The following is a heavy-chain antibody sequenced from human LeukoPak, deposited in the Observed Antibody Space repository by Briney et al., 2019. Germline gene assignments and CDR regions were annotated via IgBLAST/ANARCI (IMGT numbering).Heavy chain of an antibody. CDR2: ISSSTK. CDR1: GFTFSSYR. Sequence: PGGSLRLSCAASGFTFSSYRMNWVRQAPGKGLEWISHISSSTKYYADSVKGRFTISRDNAKNSLYLQMNSLRAEDTAVYYCARDEYTSGWSFDYWGQGTLVTVSS. V-gene: IGHV3-48*01. CDR3: ARDEYTSGWSFDY. D-gene: IGHD6-19*01. J-gene: IGHJ4*02.